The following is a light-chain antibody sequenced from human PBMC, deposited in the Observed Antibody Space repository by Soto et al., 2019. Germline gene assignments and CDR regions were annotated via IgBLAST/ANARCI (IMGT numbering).Light chain of an antibody. V-gene: IGLV3-21*02. Sequence: SYELSQPPSVSVAPGQTARITCGGNNIGSYNVHWYQQKPGLAPGLVVYDDRDRPSGIPERFSGSNSGNTAALTISRVEAGDEADYYCQVWDTTSDHFFFGTGTKVTVL. CDR2: DDR. J-gene: IGLJ1*01. CDR1: NIGSYN. CDR3: QVWDTTSDHFF.